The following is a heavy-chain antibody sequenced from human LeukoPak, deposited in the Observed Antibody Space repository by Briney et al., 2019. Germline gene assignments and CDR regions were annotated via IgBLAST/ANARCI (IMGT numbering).Heavy chain of an antibody. CDR2: INHSGST. CDR1: GFTFSDYY. J-gene: IGHJ5*02. CDR3: ARGGAYCSGGSCYSNWFDP. D-gene: IGHD2-15*01. V-gene: IGHV4-34*01. Sequence: GSLRLSCAASGFTFSDYYMSWIRQPPGKGLEWIGEINHSGSTNYNPSLKSRVTISVDTSRNQFSLKLSSVTAADTAVYYCARGGAYCSGGSCYSNWFDPWGQGTLVTVSS.